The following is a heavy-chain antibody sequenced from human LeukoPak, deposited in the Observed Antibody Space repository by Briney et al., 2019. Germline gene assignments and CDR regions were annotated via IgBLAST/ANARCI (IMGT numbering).Heavy chain of an antibody. Sequence: SETLSLTCTVSGGSISSSSYYWGWIRQPPGKGLEWIGSIYYSGSTNYNPSLKSRVTISVDTSKNQFSLKLSSVTAADAAVYYCARGRGAEPHPHGGFDYWGQGTLVTVSS. D-gene: IGHD1-26*01. V-gene: IGHV4-39*07. CDR2: IYYSGST. CDR1: GGSISSSSYY. CDR3: ARGRGAEPHPHGGFDY. J-gene: IGHJ4*02.